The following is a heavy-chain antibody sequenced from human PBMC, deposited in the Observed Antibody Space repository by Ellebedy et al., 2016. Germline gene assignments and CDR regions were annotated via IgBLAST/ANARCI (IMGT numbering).Heavy chain of an antibody. J-gene: IGHJ2*01. CDR1: GGSISSYY. Sequence: GSLRLXXTVSGGSISSYYWSWIRQPPGKGLEWIGYIYYSGGTNYNPSLKSRVTISVDTSKNQFSLKLSSVTAADTAVYYCARAPRSCIPYRDCFQYWYFDLWGRGTLVTVSS. V-gene: IGHV4-59*01. CDR2: IYYSGGT. D-gene: IGHD2-21*02. CDR3: ARAPRSCIPYRDCFQYWYFDL.